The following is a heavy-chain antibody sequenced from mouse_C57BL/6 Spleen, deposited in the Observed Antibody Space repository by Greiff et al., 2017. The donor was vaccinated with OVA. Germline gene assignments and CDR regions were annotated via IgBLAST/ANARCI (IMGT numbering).Heavy chain of an antibody. CDR1: GYTFTSYW. CDR2: INPSNGGT. D-gene: IGHD4-1*01. CDR3: ARGANWDDYFDY. V-gene: IGHV1-53*01. J-gene: IGHJ2*01. Sequence: QVQLQQPGTELVKPGASVKLSCKASGYTFTSYWMHWVKQRPGQGLEWIGNINPSNGGTNYNEKFKSKATLTVDKSSSTAYMQLSSLTSEDSAVYDCARGANWDDYFDYWGQGTTLTVSS.